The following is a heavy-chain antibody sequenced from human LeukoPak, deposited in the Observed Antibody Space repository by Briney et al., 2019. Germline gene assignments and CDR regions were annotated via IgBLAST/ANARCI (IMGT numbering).Heavy chain of an antibody. J-gene: IGHJ4*02. CDR2: TSSSDDGT. CDR3: ARAPVTSCRGAFCYPFDY. Sequence: GGSLRLSCVASGFPLSNYAMSWVRQVPGKGLEWVSATSSSDDGTYYADSVRGRLTISRDNSKNTLYLQMNRLRVEDAALYYCARAPVTSCRGAFCYPFDYWGQGILVTVSS. V-gene: IGHV3-23*01. CDR1: GFPLSNYA. D-gene: IGHD2-21*01.